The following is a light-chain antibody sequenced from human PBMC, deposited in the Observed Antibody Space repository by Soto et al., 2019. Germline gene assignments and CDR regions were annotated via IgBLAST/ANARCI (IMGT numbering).Light chain of an antibody. J-gene: IGKJ2*01. CDR1: QSVSSY. V-gene: IGKV3-11*01. CDR2: DAS. CDR3: QQRSNWPPMYT. Sequence: EIVLTQSPATLSLSPWERATLSCRASQSVSSYLAGYQQKPGQAPRLLIYDASNRATGIPARFSGSGSGTDFTLTISRLEPEDFAVYYCQQRSNWPPMYTFGQGTKLEIK.